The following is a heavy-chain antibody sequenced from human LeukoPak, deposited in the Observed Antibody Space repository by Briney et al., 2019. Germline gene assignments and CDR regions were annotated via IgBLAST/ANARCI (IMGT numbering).Heavy chain of an antibody. J-gene: IGHJ4*02. V-gene: IGHV3-23*01. CDR3: ARDRRDCSSTSCYRPHLDY. Sequence: GGSLRLSCTASGFTFSTYAMTWVRQAPGKGLEWVSAISDSGRSTYYVDSVKGRFTISRDNSKNTLYLQVNSLRAEDTAVYYCARDRRDCSSTSCYRPHLDYWGQGTLVTVSS. CDR2: ISDSGRST. D-gene: IGHD2-2*02. CDR1: GFTFSTYA.